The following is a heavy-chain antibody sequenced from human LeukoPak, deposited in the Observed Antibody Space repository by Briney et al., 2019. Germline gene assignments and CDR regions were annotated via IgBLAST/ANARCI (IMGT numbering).Heavy chain of an antibody. J-gene: IGHJ4*02. CDR2: IHYSGST. D-gene: IGHD5-18*01. Sequence: PSETLSLTCTVSGGSISNYYWSWIRQPPGKGLEWIGYIHYSGSTNYNPSLTSRVTILVDTSKNQFSLKLSSVTAADTAVYFCARHRYSYGSYYFDYRGQGSLVTVSS. V-gene: IGHV4-59*08. CDR3: ARHRYSYGSYYFDY. CDR1: GGSISNYY.